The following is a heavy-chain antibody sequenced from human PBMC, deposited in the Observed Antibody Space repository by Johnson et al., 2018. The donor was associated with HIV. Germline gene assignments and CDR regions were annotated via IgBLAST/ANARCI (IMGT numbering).Heavy chain of an antibody. V-gene: IGHV3-33*08. CDR1: GFTFSTFG. CDR2: MWYDGSNK. D-gene: IGHD3-22*01. CDR3: AREVGEDDYYDSGGDAFDI. J-gene: IGHJ3*02. Sequence: QVQLVESGGGVVQPGRSLRLSCAASGFTFSTFGMHWVRQAPGKGLEWVAVMWYDGSNKYYADSVKGRFTISRDNSKNTLYLQMNSLKPEDTAVYYCAREVGEDDYYDSGGDAFDIWGQGTMVTVSS.